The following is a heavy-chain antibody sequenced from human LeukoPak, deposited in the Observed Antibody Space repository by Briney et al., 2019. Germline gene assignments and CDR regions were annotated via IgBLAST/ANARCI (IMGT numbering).Heavy chain of an antibody. J-gene: IGHJ4*02. V-gene: IGHV3-30-3*01. CDR2: ISYEGSNK. CDR1: GFTFSSYA. CDR3: ERGVVPAACFDY. Sequence: GGSLRLSCAASGFTFSSYAMHGVRQAPGKGLEWVAVISYEGSNKYYADSVKGRFTISRDNSKNTLYLQMNSLRAEDTAVYYCERGVVPAACFDYWGQGTLVTVSS. D-gene: IGHD2-2*01.